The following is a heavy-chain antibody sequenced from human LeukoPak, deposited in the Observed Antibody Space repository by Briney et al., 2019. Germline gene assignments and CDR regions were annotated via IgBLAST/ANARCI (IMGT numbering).Heavy chain of an antibody. Sequence: GGSLRLSCAASGFTFSSYGMSWVRQAPGKGLEWVSAISGSGGSTYYADSVKGRFTISRDNSKNTLYLQMNSLRAEDTAVYYCAKGSSGYLGHVDYYYMDVWGKGTTVTISS. D-gene: IGHD3-22*01. CDR1: GFTFSSYG. CDR3: AKGSSGYLGHVDYYYMDV. CDR2: ISGSGGST. J-gene: IGHJ6*03. V-gene: IGHV3-23*01.